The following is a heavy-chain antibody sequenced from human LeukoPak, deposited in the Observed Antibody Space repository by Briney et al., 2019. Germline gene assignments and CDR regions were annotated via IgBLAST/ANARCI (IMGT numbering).Heavy chain of an antibody. CDR3: ARGRYNWNYFDY. J-gene: IGHJ4*02. CDR1: GGSFSGYY. Sequence: SETLSLTCAVYGGSFSGYYWSWIRQPPGKGLEWIGEINHSGSTNYNPSLKSRVTISVDTSKNQFSLKLSSVTAADTAVYYCARGRYNWNYFDYWGQGTLVTVSS. V-gene: IGHV4-34*01. CDR2: INHSGST. D-gene: IGHD1-20*01.